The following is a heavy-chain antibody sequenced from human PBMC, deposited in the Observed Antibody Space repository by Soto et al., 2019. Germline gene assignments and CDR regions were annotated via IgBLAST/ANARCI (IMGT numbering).Heavy chain of an antibody. D-gene: IGHD6-19*01. CDR2: ISYDGSNK. CDR3: ARAWGIAVAGTPLDY. Sequence: GWSLRLSCAASGFTFSSYAMHWVRQAPGKGLEWVAVISYDGSNKYYADSVKGRFTISRDNSKNTLYLQMNSLRAEDTAVYYCARAWGIAVAGTPLDYWGQGTMVTVSS. CDR1: GFTFSSYA. V-gene: IGHV3-30-3*01. J-gene: IGHJ4*02.